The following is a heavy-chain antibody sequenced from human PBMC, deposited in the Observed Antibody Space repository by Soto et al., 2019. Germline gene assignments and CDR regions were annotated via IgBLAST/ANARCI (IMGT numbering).Heavy chain of an antibody. D-gene: IGHD6-19*01. CDR1: GYSFTSYW. V-gene: IGHV5-51*01. J-gene: IGHJ6*02. CDR3: ARHPSSGWADYYYYGMDV. CDR2: IYPGDSDT. Sequence: GESLKISCKGSGYSFTSYWIGWVRQMPGKGLEWMGIIYPGDSDTRYSPSFQGQVTISADKSISTAYLQWSSLKASDTAMYYCARHPSSGWADYYYYGMDVWGQGTTVTVSS.